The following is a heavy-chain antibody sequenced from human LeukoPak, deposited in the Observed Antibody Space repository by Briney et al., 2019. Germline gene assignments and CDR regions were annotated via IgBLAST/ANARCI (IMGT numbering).Heavy chain of an antibody. CDR1: GYSFTSYW. D-gene: IGHD3-10*01. CDR2: IYPGDSDT. Sequence: GESLKISCKGSGYSFTSYWIGWVRQMPGKGLEWMGIIYPGDSDTRYSPSFQGQVTISADQSISTAYLQWSSLKASDTAMYYCARHEVTMVRGVINRLFMDVWGKGTTVTISS. CDR3: ARHEVTMVRGVINRLFMDV. J-gene: IGHJ6*03. V-gene: IGHV5-51*01.